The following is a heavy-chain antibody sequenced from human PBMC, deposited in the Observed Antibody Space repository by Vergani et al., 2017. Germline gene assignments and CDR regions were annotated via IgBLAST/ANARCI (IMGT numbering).Heavy chain of an antibody. J-gene: IGHJ4*02. D-gene: IGHD1-26*01. CDR3: AREFRRGSPVD. CDR2: IYYSGST. Sequence: QVQLQESGPGLVKPSETLSLTCTVAGGSLSSYYWGWLRQPPGKGLEWIGYIYYSGSTNYNPSLKSRVTISVDTSKNQFSLKLSSVTAADTAVYYCAREFRRGSPVDWGQGPLVTVSS. CDR1: GGSLSSYY. V-gene: IGHV4-59*01.